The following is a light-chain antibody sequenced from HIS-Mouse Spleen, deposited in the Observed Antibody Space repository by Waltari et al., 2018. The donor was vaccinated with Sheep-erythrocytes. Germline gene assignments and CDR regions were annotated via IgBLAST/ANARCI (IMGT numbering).Light chain of an antibody. Sequence: SSELTQDPAVSVALGQPVRITGKGDSLRSYYATWYQQKPGQAPVLVIYGKNNRSSGIPDRFSGSSSGNTASLTITGAQAEDEADYYCNSRDSSGNLVFGGGTKLTVL. CDR3: NSRDSSGNLV. CDR2: GKN. CDR1: SLRSYY. V-gene: IGLV3-19*01. J-gene: IGLJ2*01.